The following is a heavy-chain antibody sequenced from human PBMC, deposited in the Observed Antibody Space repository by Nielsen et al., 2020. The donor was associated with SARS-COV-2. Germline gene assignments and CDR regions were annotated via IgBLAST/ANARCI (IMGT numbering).Heavy chain of an antibody. Sequence: GESLKISCAASGFSVSSTYMSWVRQAPGKGLEWVSSISSSSSYIYYADSVKGRFTISRDNAKNSLYLQMNSLRAEDTAVYYCARMDYGDFAIDYWGQGTLVTVSS. D-gene: IGHD4-17*01. CDR3: ARMDYGDFAIDY. J-gene: IGHJ4*02. CDR1: GFSVSSTY. CDR2: ISSSSSYI. V-gene: IGHV3-21*01.